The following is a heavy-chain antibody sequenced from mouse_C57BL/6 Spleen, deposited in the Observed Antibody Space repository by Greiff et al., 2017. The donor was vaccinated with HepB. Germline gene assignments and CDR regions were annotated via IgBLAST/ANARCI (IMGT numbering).Heavy chain of an antibody. J-gene: IGHJ1*03. V-gene: IGHV1-80*01. CDR3: ARGKSNWYFDV. Sequence: VQLQQSGAELVKPGASVKISCKASGYAFSSYWMNWVKQRPGKGLEGIGQIYPGDGDINYNGKFKGKATLTADKSSSTAYMQLSSLTSEDSAVYFCARGKSNWYFDVWGTGTTVTVSS. CDR2: IYPGDGDI. CDR1: GYAFSSYW.